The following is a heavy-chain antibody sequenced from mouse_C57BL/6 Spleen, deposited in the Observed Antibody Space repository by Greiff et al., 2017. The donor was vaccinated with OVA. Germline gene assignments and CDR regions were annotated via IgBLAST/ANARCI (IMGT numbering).Heavy chain of an antibody. CDR3: ARGPYSNWYFDV. V-gene: IGHV1-55*01. CDR1: GYTFTSYW. J-gene: IGHJ1*03. D-gene: IGHD2-5*01. Sequence: QVQLQQPGAELVKPGASVKMSCKASGYTFTSYWITWVKQRPGQGLEWIGDIYPGSGSTNHNEKFKSKATLTVDTSSSTAYMQLSSLTSEDSAVYYCARGPYSNWYFDVWGTGTTVTVSS. CDR2: IYPGSGST.